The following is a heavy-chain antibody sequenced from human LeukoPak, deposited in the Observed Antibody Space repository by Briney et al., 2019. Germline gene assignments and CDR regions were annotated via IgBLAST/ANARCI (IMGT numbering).Heavy chain of an antibody. CDR2: TSYSRGS. CDR1: GGSISRYY. J-gene: IGHJ4*02. D-gene: IGHD3-16*01. V-gene: IGHV4-59*01. Sequence: PSETLSLTCTVTGGSISRYYWSWIRRPPGKGLEWIGYTSYSRGSNYNPSLKSRVTISLDTSKNQFSLKLSSVTAADTAVYYCARASVLLSADYWGQGTLVTVSS. CDR3: ARASVLLSADY.